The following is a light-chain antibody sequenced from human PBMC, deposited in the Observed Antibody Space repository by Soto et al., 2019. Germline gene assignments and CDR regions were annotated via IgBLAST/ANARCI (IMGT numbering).Light chain of an antibody. CDR1: QSVNRY. CDR2: DAS. Sequence: EIVLTQSPATLSLSPGERATLSCWASQSVNRYLVWYQQKPGQAPRLLMYDASKRATGIPARFSGSGSGTDFTLTISSLQPDDFATYYCQQYNSYPVTFGGGTKVDIK. J-gene: IGKJ4*01. V-gene: IGKV3-11*01. CDR3: QQYNSYPVT.